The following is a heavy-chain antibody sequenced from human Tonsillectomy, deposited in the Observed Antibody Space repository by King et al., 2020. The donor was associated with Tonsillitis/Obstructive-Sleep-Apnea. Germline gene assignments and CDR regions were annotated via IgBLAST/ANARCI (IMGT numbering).Heavy chain of an antibody. CDR3: AREAGDYDLYFDY. J-gene: IGHJ4*02. CDR1: GFTFGRYA. D-gene: IGHD4-17*01. V-gene: IGHV3-30*04. Sequence: VQLVESGGGVVQPGRSLRLSCAASGFTFGRYAMHWVRQAPGKGLEWVAVIAYDASTKYYADSVKGRFTISRDNSKNTLYLQVNSLRSEDTAVYFCAREAGDYDLYFDYWGQGTLDTVSS. CDR2: IAYDASTK.